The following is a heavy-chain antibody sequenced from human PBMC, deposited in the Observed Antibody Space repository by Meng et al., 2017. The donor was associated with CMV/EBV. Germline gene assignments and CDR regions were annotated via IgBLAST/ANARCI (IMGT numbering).Heavy chain of an antibody. Sequence: SETLSLTCAISGDSVSSNSAAWNWIRQSPSRGLEWLGRTYYRSKWYNDYAVSVKGRITINPGTSKNQFSLQLNSVTPEDTAVYYCARETIFGVVIIWDWFDPWGQGTLVTVSS. CDR3: ARETIFGVVIIWDWFDP. CDR2: TYYRSKWYN. D-gene: IGHD3-3*01. CDR1: GDSVSSNSAA. V-gene: IGHV6-1*01. J-gene: IGHJ5*02.